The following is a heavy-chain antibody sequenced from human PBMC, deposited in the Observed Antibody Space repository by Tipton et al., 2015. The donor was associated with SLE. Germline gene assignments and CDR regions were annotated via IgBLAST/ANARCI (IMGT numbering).Heavy chain of an antibody. D-gene: IGHD5-12*01. J-gene: IGHJ5*02. CDR1: GYSFSNYW. CDR3: ARGYDWFDH. CDR2: IKQDGSEK. V-gene: IGHV3-7*05. Sequence: QLVQSGAEVKKPGESLKISCKGSGYSFSNYWIGWVRQAPGKGLEWVANIKQDGSEKYYVDSVRGRFTISRDNAKNTVYLQMNSLRAEDTGVYFCARGYDWFDHWGQGTQVAVSS.